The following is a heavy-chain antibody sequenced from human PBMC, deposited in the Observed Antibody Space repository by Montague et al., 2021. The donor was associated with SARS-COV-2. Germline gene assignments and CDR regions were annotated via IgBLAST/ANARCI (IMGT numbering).Heavy chain of an antibody. CDR1: GFTFSFYW. D-gene: IGHD3-3*01. Sequence: SLRLSCAASGFTFSFYWVSWVRQAPGKGLEWVASIKQDGSEKYYVDSVKGRFSISRDNAKNSLSLQMNSLRAEEMAVYYCARGGQYYDFWSDFPDYWGQGTLVTVSS. CDR2: IKQDGSEK. V-gene: IGHV3-7*01. J-gene: IGHJ4*02. CDR3: ARGGQYYDFWSDFPDY.